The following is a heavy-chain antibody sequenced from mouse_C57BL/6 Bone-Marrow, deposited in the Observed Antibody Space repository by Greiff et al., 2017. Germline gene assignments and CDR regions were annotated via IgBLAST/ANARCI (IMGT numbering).Heavy chain of an antibody. V-gene: IGHV1-74*01. Sequence: QVQLQQPGAELVKPGASVKVSCKASGYTFTSYWMHWVKQRPGQGLEWIGRIHPSDSDTNYNQKFKGKATLTVDKSSSTAYMQLSSLTSEDSAVYFCAIHVVNYWYLDVWGTGTPVTVSS. CDR2: IHPSDSDT. D-gene: IGHD2-2*01. CDR1: GYTFTSYW. CDR3: AIHVVNYWYLDV. J-gene: IGHJ1*03.